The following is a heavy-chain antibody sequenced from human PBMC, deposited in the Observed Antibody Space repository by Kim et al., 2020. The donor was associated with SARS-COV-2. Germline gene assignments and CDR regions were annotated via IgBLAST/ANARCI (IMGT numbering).Heavy chain of an antibody. D-gene: IGHD2-15*01. V-gene: IGHV4-61*01. CDR3: ARDTDCSGGSCYYYYGMDV. CDR1: GGSVSSGSYY. J-gene: IGHJ6*02. Sequence: SETLSLTCTVSGGSVSSGSYYWSWIRQPPGKGLEWIGYIYYSGSTNYNPSLKSRVTISVDTSKNQFSLKLSSVTAADTAVYYCARDTDCSGGSCYYYYGMDVWGQGTTVTVSS. CDR2: IYYSGST.